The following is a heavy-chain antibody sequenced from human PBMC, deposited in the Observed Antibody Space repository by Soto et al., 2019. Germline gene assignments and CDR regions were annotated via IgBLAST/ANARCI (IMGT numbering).Heavy chain of an antibody. CDR2: ISPYSGDT. V-gene: IGHV1-18*01. CDR1: GYTFTTYG. D-gene: IGHD1-1*01. J-gene: IGHJ5*02. CDR3: ARDPGGATGFDP. Sequence: QVQLVQSGAEVKKPGASVKVSCKTSGYTFTTYGITWVRQAPGQGPDWLGWISPYSGDTNYARKVKGRVTMTTDTSTSTAYMELRSLRSDDTAVYYCARDPGGATGFDPWGQGTLVTVSS.